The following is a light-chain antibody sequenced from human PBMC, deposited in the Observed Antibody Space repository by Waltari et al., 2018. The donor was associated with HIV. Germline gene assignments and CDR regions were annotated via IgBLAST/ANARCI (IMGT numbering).Light chain of an antibody. J-gene: IGLJ2*01. V-gene: IGLV1-47*01. Sequence: SELTQAPSPSETPGQRVTISCSGSTSNIGRSYVYWYHQLPGTAPKLLIYGNYQRPSGVPDRFSGSKSGTSASLGIRGLRPEDEGDYFCAAWDHDLSAVLFGGGTKLTVL. CDR3: AAWDHDLSAVL. CDR1: TSNIGRSY. CDR2: GNY.